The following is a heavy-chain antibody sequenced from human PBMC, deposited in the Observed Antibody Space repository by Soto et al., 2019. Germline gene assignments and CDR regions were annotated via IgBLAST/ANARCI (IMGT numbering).Heavy chain of an antibody. D-gene: IGHD3-22*01. CDR3: ARQLSDYYDSSGYYLLDAFDI. CDR1: VGSISSSSYY. CDR2: IYYSGST. V-gene: IGHV4-39*01. Sequence: ETLSLTCTVPVGSISSSSYYWGWILQPPGKGLEWIGSIYYSGSTYYNPSLKSRVTISVDTSKNQFSLKLSSVTAADTAAYYCARQLSDYYDSSGYYLLDAFDIWGQGTMVTVSS. J-gene: IGHJ3*02.